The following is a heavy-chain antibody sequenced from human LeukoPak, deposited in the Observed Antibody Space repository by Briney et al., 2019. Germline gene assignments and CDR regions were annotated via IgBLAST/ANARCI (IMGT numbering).Heavy chain of an antibody. D-gene: IGHD6-19*01. CDR2: INTNTGNP. Sequence: ASVTVSCKASGYTFTSYAMNWVRQAPGQGLEWMGWINTNTGNPTYAQGFTGRFVFSLDTSVSTAYLQISSLKAEDTAVYYCARGEYSSGWYRLFDYWGQGTLVTVSS. CDR3: ARGEYSSGWYRLFDY. CDR1: GYTFTSYA. J-gene: IGHJ4*02. V-gene: IGHV7-4-1*02.